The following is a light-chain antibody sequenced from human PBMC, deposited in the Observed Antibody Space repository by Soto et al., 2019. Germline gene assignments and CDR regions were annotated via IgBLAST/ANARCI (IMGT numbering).Light chain of an antibody. V-gene: IGKV3-11*01. J-gene: IGKJ4*01. CDR2: DAS. CDR1: LNINTY. Sequence: EIVLTQSPDTLSLSPGESATLSCRASLNINTYLSWYQQKPGQVPRLLMFDASNRATGIPARFSGSGSGTDFTLTISSLEPEDFADYYCQQRRDWPLTVGGRTKVEIK. CDR3: QQRRDWPLT.